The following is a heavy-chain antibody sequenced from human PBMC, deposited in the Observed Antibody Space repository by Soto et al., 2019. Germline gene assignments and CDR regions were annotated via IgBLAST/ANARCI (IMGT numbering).Heavy chain of an antibody. CDR1: GYTFTSYD. CDR3: ARGRGYYDFWSLRP. D-gene: IGHD3-3*01. V-gene: IGHV1-8*01. CDR2: MNPNSGNT. Sequence: VKVSCKASGYTFTSYDINWVRQATGQGLEWMGWMNPNSGNTGYAQKFQGRVTMTRNTSISTAYMELSSLRSEDTAVYYCARGRGYYDFWSLRPWGQGTLVTVSS. J-gene: IGHJ5*02.